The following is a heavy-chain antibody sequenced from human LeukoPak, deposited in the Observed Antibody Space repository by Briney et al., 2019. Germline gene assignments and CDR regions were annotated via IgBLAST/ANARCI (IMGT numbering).Heavy chain of an antibody. D-gene: IGHD5-18*01. CDR1: GGSFSGYY. CDR3: ARPGVGSGRYGAFDI. CDR2: INHSGST. J-gene: IGHJ3*02. V-gene: IGHV4-34*01. Sequence: SETLSLTCAVYGGSFSGYYWSWIRQPPGKGLEWIGEINHSGSTNYNPSLKSRVTISVDTSKNQFSLKLSSVTAADTAVYYCARPGVGSGRYGAFDIWGQGTMVTVSS.